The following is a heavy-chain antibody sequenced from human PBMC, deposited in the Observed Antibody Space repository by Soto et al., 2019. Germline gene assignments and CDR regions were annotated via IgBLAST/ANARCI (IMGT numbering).Heavy chain of an antibody. J-gene: IGHJ6*02. CDR3: AREGGYDFWSGFASVAYGMDV. CDR1: GGSISSGGYY. V-gene: IGHV4-31*03. CDR2: IYYSGST. D-gene: IGHD3-3*01. Sequence: SETLSLTCTVSGGSISSGGYYWSWIRQHPGKGLEWIGCIYYSGSTYYNPSLKSRVTISVDTSKNQFSLKLSSVTAADTAVYYCAREGGYDFWSGFASVAYGMDVWGQGTTVTVSS.